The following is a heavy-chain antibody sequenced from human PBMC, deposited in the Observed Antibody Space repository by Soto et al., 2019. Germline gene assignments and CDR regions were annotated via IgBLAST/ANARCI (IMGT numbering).Heavy chain of an antibody. CDR2: INHSGST. CDR3: ARDKPGKGYGMDV. V-gene: IGHV4-34*01. CDR1: GGSFSGYY. Sequence: SQTLSLTCAVYGGSFSGYYWSWIRQPPGKGLEWIGEINHSGSTNYNPSLKSRVTISVDTSKNQFSLKLSSVTAADTAVYYCARDKPGKGYGMDVWGQGTTVTDSS. J-gene: IGHJ6*02.